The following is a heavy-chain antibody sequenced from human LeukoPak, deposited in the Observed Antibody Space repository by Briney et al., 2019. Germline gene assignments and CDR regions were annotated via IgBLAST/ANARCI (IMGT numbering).Heavy chain of an antibody. CDR2: IYYSGST. J-gene: IGHJ3*02. CDR1: GGSISSYY. V-gene: IGHV4-59*08. CDR3: ARGAYCSSTNCYKLAFDI. D-gene: IGHD2-2*02. Sequence: SETLSLTCTVSGGSISSYYWSWIRQPPGKGLEWIGYIYYSGSTNYNPSLKSRVTISVDTSKNQFSLKLNSVTAADTAVYYCARGAYCSSTNCYKLAFDIWGQGTMVTVSS.